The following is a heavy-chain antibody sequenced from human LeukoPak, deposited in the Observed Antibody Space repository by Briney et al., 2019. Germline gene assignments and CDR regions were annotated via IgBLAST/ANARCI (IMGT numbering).Heavy chain of an antibody. CDR2: IIPIFGTP. Sequence: SVKVSCKASGGTFSSYAISWVRQAPGQGLEWMGGIIPIFGTPNYAQKFQGRVTITADESTSTAYMELSSLRSEDTAVYYCARALNWNVYYYYGMDVWGQGTTVTVSS. D-gene: IGHD1-1*01. V-gene: IGHV1-69*13. CDR1: GGTFSSYA. J-gene: IGHJ6*02. CDR3: ARALNWNVYYYYGMDV.